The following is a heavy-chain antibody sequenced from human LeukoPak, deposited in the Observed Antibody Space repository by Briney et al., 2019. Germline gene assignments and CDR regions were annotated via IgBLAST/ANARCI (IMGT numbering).Heavy chain of an antibody. D-gene: IGHD3-10*01. J-gene: IGHJ4*02. CDR3: ARAETYYYGSGSFYFDY. V-gene: IGHV4-34*01. CDR2: INHSGST. CDR1: GGSLSGYY. Sequence: SETLSLTCAVYGGSLSGYYWSWIRQPPGKGLEWIGEINHSGSTNYNPSLKSRVTISVDTSKNQFSLKLSSVTAADTAVYYCARAETYYYGSGSFYFDYWGQGTLVTVSS.